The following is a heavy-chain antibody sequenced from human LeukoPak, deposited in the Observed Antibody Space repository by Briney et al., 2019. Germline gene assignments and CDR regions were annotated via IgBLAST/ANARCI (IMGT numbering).Heavy chain of an antibody. Sequence: SETLSLTCAVSGYSISGGYYWGGIRQPPGKGLEWIGSIYHSGSTYYNPSLKSRVTISVDTSKNQFSLKLSSVTAADTAVYYCARLVSYYDSSGYYYYYYYYYMDVWGKGTTVTVSS. CDR2: IYHSGST. CDR3: ARLVSYYDSSGYYYYYYYYYMDV. D-gene: IGHD3-22*01. CDR1: GYSISGGYY. V-gene: IGHV4-38-2*01. J-gene: IGHJ6*03.